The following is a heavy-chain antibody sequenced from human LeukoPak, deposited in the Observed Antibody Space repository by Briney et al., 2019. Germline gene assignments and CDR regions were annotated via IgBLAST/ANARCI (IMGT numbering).Heavy chain of an antibody. V-gene: IGHV3-30*04. CDR2: ISYDGSSK. J-gene: IGHJ4*02. CDR3: AKANSYYYDSSGYYGIDY. Sequence: GGSLRLSCAASGFTFSTYPMHWVRQAPGKGLEWVAVISYDGSSKYYADSVKGRFTISRDNSKNTLYLQMNSLRAEDTAVYYCAKANSYYYDSSGYYGIDYWGQGTLVTVSS. CDR1: GFTFSTYP. D-gene: IGHD3-22*01.